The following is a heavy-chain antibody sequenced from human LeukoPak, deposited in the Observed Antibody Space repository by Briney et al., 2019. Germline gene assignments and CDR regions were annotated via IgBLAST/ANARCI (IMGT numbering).Heavy chain of an antibody. Sequence: ASVKVSCTASGYTFTSYDINWVRQATGQGLEWMGWMNPNSGNTGYAQKFQGRVTMTRNTSISTAYMELSSLRSEDTAVYCCARQRPTGTTDYWGQGTLVTVSS. D-gene: IGHD1-7*01. V-gene: IGHV1-8*01. CDR1: GYTFTSYD. J-gene: IGHJ4*02. CDR3: ARQRPTGTTDY. CDR2: MNPNSGNT.